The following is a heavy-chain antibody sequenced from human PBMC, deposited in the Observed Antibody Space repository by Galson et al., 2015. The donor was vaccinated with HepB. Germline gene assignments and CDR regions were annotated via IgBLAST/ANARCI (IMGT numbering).Heavy chain of an antibody. V-gene: IGHV3-30*18. CDR3: AKGSVAGTREMGY. D-gene: IGHD6-19*01. CDR2: LSYDGSNK. Sequence: SLRLSCAASGFTFSSYGMHWVRQAPGKGLEWVAVLSYDGSNKYYADSVKGRFTISRDNSKNTLYLQMNSLRAEDTAVHYCAKGSVAGTREMGYWGQGTLVTVSS. J-gene: IGHJ4*02. CDR1: GFTFSSYG.